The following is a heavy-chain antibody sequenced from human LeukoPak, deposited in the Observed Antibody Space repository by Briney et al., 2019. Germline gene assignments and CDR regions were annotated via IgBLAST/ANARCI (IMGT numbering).Heavy chain of an antibody. D-gene: IGHD4-23*01. V-gene: IGHV4-61*02. Sequence: PSQTLSLTCTVSGGSISSGSYYWSWIRQPAGKGLEWIGRIYTSGSTNYNPSLKSRVTISVDTSKNQFSLKLSSVTAAGTAVYYCARHSHGGNSNWFDPWGQGTLVTVSS. CDR1: GGSISSGSYY. CDR2: IYTSGST. CDR3: ARHSHGGNSNWFDP. J-gene: IGHJ5*02.